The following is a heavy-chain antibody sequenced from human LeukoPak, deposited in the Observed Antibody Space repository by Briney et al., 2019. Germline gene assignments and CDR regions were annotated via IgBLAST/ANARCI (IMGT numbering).Heavy chain of an antibody. CDR3: AKDLALAGTGGGFDV. Sequence: GGSVRLSRAASGFTFTTYAINWVRQAPGKGLEWVSGISGGGDKAFYADSVNGRFTISRDNSKNTVSLQMSSLRAEDTALYYCAKDLALAGTGGGFDVWGQGTRVAVSS. D-gene: IGHD6-19*01. J-gene: IGHJ3*01. CDR2: ISGGGDKA. V-gene: IGHV3-23*01. CDR1: GFTFTTYA.